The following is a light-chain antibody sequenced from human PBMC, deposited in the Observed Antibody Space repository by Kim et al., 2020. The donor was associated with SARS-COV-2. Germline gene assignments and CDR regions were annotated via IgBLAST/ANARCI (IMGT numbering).Light chain of an antibody. Sequence: SPGKGATLTCRASQNIRSKFLAWYQQKPGQAPRLRMYGISTRATGTPARFSGSGSGTEFTLTISSLQSEDFAVYYCQQYSQWPLTFGGGTKVEIK. CDR1: QNIRSK. CDR3: QQYSQWPLT. J-gene: IGKJ4*01. CDR2: GIS. V-gene: IGKV3-15*01.